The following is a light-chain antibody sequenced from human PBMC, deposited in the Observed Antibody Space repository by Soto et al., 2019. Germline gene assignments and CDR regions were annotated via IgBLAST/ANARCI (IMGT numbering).Light chain of an antibody. V-gene: IGLV1-44*01. J-gene: IGLJ3*02. Sequence: QSVLTQPPSASGTPGQRVTISCSGSSSNIGSNTVNWYQQLPGTAPKPPIYSNNQRPSGVPDRFSGSKSGTSASLAISGLQSEDEADYYCAAWDDSLNGPVFGGGTQLTVL. CDR3: AAWDDSLNGPV. CDR1: SSNIGSNT. CDR2: SNN.